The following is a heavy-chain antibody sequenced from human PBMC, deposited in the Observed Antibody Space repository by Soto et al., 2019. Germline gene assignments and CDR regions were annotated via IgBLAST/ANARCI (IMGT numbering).Heavy chain of an antibody. V-gene: IGHV4-39*01. Sequence: SETLSLTCTVSGGSISSSSYYWGWVRQPPGKGLEWIGSIYYSGSTYYNPSLKSRVTISVDTSKNQFSLKLSSVTAADTAVYYCARHPLELEYYYYYMDVWGKGTTVTVSS. CDR2: IYYSGST. CDR1: GGSISSSSYY. D-gene: IGHD1-7*01. CDR3: ARHPLELEYYYYYMDV. J-gene: IGHJ6*03.